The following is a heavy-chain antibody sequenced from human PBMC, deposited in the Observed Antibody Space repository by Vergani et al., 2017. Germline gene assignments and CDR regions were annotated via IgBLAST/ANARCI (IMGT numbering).Heavy chain of an antibody. D-gene: IGHD2-2*01. V-gene: IGHV4-59*01. CDR3: ARAVVTAKFDP. CDR1: GGSISSYY. J-gene: IGHJ5*02. CDR2: IYYSGST. Sequence: QVQLQESGPGLVKPSETLSLTCTVSGGSISSYYWSWIRQPPGKGLEWIGYIYYSGSTNYNPTLKSRVTISVDTSKNQCSLKLSSVTAADTAVYYCARAVVTAKFDPWGQGTLVTVSS.